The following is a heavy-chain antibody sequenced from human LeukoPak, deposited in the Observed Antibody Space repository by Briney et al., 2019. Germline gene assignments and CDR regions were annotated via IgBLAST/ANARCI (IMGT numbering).Heavy chain of an antibody. D-gene: IGHD3-9*01. CDR3: AQGNYDILTGYYQGFDY. V-gene: IGHV4-59*01. J-gene: IGHJ4*02. Sequence: SETLSLTCNVSGDSIRGFYWGWIRQPPGKGLEWIGYFDYSGGSNYNPALKSRVTISVDTSKNQFSLKLSSVTAADTAVYYCAQGNYDILTGYYQGFDYWGQGTLVTVSS. CDR1: GDSIRGFY. CDR2: FDYSGGS.